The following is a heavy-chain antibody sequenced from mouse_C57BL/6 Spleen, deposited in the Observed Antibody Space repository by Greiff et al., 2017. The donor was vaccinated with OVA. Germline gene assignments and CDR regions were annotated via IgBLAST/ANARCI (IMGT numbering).Heavy chain of an antibody. D-gene: IGHD2-1*01. CDR3: ARGKDYGNEGANY. CDR1: GYTFTSYW. J-gene: IGHJ2*01. Sequence: QVQLQQPGAELVKPGASVKLSCKASGYTFTSYWMHWVKQRPGQGLEWIGMIHPNSGSTNYNEKFKSKATLTVDKSSSTAYMQLSSLTSEDSAVYYCARGKDYGNEGANYWGQGTTLTVSS. V-gene: IGHV1-64*01. CDR2: IHPNSGST.